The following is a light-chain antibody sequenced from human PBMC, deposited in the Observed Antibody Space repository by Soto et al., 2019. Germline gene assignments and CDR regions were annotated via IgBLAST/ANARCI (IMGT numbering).Light chain of an antibody. CDR2: GAS. J-gene: IGKJ2*01. Sequence: EIVLTQSLGTLSFSPGERATLSFRASQSVSSNYLAWYQQKPGQAPRLLIYGASNRATGIPDRFSGSGSGTDFTLTISRLEPEDFAVYYCQQYGSSPYTFGQGTKLEIK. CDR3: QQYGSSPYT. V-gene: IGKV3-20*01. CDR1: QSVSSNY.